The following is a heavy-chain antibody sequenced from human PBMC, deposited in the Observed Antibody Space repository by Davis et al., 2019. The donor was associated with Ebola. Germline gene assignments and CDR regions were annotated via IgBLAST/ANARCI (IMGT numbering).Heavy chain of an antibody. Sequence: ASVKVSCKASGYTFTSYYMHWVRQAPGQGLEWMGWISAYNGNTNYAQKLQGRVTMTRDTSTSTAYMELRSLRSDDTAVYYCARDRGRFPGYWGQGTLVTVSS. V-gene: IGHV1-18*04. CDR2: ISAYNGNT. D-gene: IGHD2-21*01. CDR1: GYTFTSYY. CDR3: ARDRGRFPGY. J-gene: IGHJ4*02.